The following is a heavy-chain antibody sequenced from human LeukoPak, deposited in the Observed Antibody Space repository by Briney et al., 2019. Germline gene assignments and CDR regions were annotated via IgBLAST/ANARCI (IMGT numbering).Heavy chain of an antibody. CDR2: INPNSGGT. V-gene: IGHV1-2*04. J-gene: IGHJ6*02. CDR3: ARGYCSSTSCGGYYYYYGMDV. CDR1: GYTFTGYY. Sequence: WASVKVSCKASGYTFTGYYMHWVRQAPGQGLEWMGWINPNSGGTNYAQKFQGWVTMTRDTSISTAYMELSRLRSDDTAVYYCARGYCSSTSCGGYYYYYGMDVWGQGTTVTVSS. D-gene: IGHD2-2*01.